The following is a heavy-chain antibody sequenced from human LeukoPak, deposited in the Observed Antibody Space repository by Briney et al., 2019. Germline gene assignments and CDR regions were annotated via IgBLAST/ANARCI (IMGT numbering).Heavy chain of an antibody. CDR1: GGSISSSSYY. CDR2: IYHSGST. Sequence: SETLSLTCTVSGGSISSSSYYWGWIRQPPGKGLEWIGEIYHSGSTNYNPSLKSRVTISVDKSKNQFSLKLSSVTAADTAVYYCARCGGSCYSCLVDWGQGTLVTVSS. CDR3: ARCGGSCYSCLVD. J-gene: IGHJ4*02. V-gene: IGHV4-39*07. D-gene: IGHD2-15*01.